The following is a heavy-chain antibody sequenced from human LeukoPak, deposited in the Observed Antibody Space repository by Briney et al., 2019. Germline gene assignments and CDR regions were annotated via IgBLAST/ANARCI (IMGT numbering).Heavy chain of an antibody. CDR1: GGSFSGYY. CDR3: ARTLAVAGGYHDY. V-gene: IGHV4-59*01. D-gene: IGHD6-19*01. CDR2: IYYSGST. Sequence: SETLSLTCAVYGGSFSGYYWSWIRQPPGKGLEWIGYIYYSGSTNYNPSLKSRVTISVDTSKNQFSLKLSSVTAADTAVYYCARTLAVAGGYHDYWGQGTLVTVSS. J-gene: IGHJ4*02.